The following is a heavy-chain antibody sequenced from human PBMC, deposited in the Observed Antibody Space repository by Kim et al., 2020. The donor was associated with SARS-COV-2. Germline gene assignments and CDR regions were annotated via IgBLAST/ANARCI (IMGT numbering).Heavy chain of an antibody. CDR2: IYYSGST. CDR1: GGSVSSGSYY. CDR3: ASSMVGAYDILTGYLYY. Sequence: SETLSLTCTVSGGSVSSGSYYWSWIRQPPGKGLEWIGYIYYSGSTNYNPSLKSRVTISVDTSKNQFSLKLSSVTAADTAVYYCASSMVGAYDILTGYLYYWGQGTLVTVSS. J-gene: IGHJ4*02. V-gene: IGHV4-61*01. D-gene: IGHD3-9*01.